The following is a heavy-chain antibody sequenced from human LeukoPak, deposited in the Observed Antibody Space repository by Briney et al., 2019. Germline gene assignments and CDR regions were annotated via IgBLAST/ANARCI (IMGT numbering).Heavy chain of an antibody. V-gene: IGHV1-69*04. CDR2: IIPILGIA. CDR1: GYTFTSYG. D-gene: IGHD3-9*01. Sequence: ASVKVSCKASGYTFTSYGISWVRQAPGQGLEWMGRIIPILGIANYAQKFQGRVTITADKSTSTAYMELSSLRSEDTAVYYCARGHYDILTGYYTKIDYWGQETLVTVSS. CDR3: ARGHYDILTGYYTKIDY. J-gene: IGHJ4*02.